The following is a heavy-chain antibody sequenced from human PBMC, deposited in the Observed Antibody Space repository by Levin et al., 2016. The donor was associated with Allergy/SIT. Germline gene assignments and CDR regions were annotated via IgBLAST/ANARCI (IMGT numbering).Heavy chain of an antibody. D-gene: IGHD3-9*01. Sequence: ASVKVSCKASGYTFSNYGFSWVRQAPGQGLEWMGWIGAYHLSTNYAQKFQGRVILTRDTSTRDTSSSTAYMELTSLRSDDTAVYYCARDEGDNYDILTGGPRNFDYWGRGTLVTVSS. CDR3: ARDEGDNYDILTGGPRNFDY. V-gene: IGHV1-18*01. CDR2: IGAYHLST. J-gene: IGHJ4*02. CDR1: GYTFSNYG.